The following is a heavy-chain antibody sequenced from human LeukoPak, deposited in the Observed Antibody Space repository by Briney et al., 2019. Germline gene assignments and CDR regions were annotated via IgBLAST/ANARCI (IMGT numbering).Heavy chain of an antibody. CDR2: INPNSWGT. J-gene: IGHJ6*03. CDR1: GYTFTGYY. Sequence: ASVKVSCKASGYTFTGYYMHWVRQAPGQGLEWMGWINPNSWGTNYAQKVQGRVTMTRDTSISTAYMELSRLRSDDTAVYYCARDFDDILTGYPDPSAYYMDVWGKGTTVTDSS. D-gene: IGHD3-9*01. CDR3: ARDFDDILTGYPDPSAYYMDV. V-gene: IGHV1-2*02.